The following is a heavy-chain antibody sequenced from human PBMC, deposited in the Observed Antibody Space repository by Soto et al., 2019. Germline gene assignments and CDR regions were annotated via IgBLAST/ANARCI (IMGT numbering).Heavy chain of an antibody. D-gene: IGHD6-13*01. Sequence: SETLSLTCTVSGGSISSYYLSWIRQPPGKGLEWIGYIYYSGSTNYNPSLKSRVTISVDTSKNQFSLKLSSVTAADTAIYYCARTAAAGKYYYGVDVWGQGTTVTVSS. CDR1: GGSISSYY. J-gene: IGHJ6*02. CDR2: IYYSGST. CDR3: ARTAAAGKYYYGVDV. V-gene: IGHV4-59*08.